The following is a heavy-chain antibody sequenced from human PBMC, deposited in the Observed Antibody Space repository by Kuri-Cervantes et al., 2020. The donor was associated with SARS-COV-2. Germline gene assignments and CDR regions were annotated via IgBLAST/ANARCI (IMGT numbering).Heavy chain of an antibody. Sequence: SGPTLVKPTQTLTLTCTFSGFSLSTSGMRVSWTRQPPGKALEWLARIDWDDDKFYRTSLKTRLPISKDTSKNQVVLTMTNMDPVDTATYYCARIGGYSYGSLSGMDVWGQGTTVTVSS. J-gene: IGHJ6*02. D-gene: IGHD5-18*01. CDR1: GFSLSTSGMR. CDR3: ARIGGYSYGSLSGMDV. V-gene: IGHV2-70*04. CDR2: IDWDDDK.